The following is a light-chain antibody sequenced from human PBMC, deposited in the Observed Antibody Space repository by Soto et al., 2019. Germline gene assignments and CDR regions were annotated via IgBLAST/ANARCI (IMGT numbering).Light chain of an antibody. V-gene: IGLV1-44*01. CDR2: SNN. CDR1: RSNI. J-gene: IGLJ2*01. CDR3: CSYAGSSPL. Sequence: QAVVTQPPSASGTPGQRVTISCAGSRSNIHRYQHLPGTAPKLLIYSNNQRPSGVPDRFSGSKSGTSASLAISGLRSEDEADYYCCSYAGSSPLFGGGTKLTVL.